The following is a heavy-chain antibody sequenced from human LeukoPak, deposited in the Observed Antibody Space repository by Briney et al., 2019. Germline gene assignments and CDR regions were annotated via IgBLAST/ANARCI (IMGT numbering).Heavy chain of an antibody. V-gene: IGHV3-33*06. CDR1: GFTFSSYG. CDR2: IWYDGSNK. J-gene: IGHJ6*03. CDR3: AKDLYYTDV. Sequence: GRSLRLSCAASGFTFSSYGMHWIRQAPGKGLEWVAVIWYDGSNKYYADSVKGRFTISRDNSKNTLYLQMNSLRAEDTAVYYCAKDLYYTDVWGKGTTVTVSS.